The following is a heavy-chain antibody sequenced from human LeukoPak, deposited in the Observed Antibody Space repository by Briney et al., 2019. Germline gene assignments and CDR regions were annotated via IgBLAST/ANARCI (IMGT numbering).Heavy chain of an antibody. Sequence: PSETLSLTCAVSGGSVTSGAYSWTWIRQPPGKGLEWIGYFYHSGSTYYNPSLKSRVTISVDRSKNQFSLKLGSVTAADTAVYYCASVPAAAHRGYFDLWGQGTLVTVSS. CDR3: ASVPAAAHRGYFDL. CDR1: GGSVTSGAYS. J-gene: IGHJ4*02. CDR2: FYHSGST. D-gene: IGHD6-13*01. V-gene: IGHV4-30-2*01.